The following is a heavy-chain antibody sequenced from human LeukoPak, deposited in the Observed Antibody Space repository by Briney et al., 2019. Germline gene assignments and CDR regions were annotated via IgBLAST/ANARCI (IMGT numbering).Heavy chain of an antibody. CDR1: GFTFSSYA. Sequence: QPGRSLRLSCAASGFTFSSYAMHWVRQAPGKGLEWVAVISYDGSNKYCADSVKGRFTISRDNAKNSLFLQLNSLRAEDTAIYYCAREYISGWFDYWGQGTLVTVSS. CDR3: AREYISGWFDY. D-gene: IGHD6-19*01. CDR2: ISYDGSNK. J-gene: IGHJ4*02. V-gene: IGHV3-30-3*01.